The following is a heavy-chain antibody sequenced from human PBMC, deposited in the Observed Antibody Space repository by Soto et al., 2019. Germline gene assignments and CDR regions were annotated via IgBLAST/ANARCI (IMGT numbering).Heavy chain of an antibody. CDR3: ARSSGGSWKLWNYYGMDV. J-gene: IGHJ6*02. Sequence: PGGSLRLSCAASGFTFSSYSMNWVRQAPGKGLEWVSSISSGSSYIYYADSVKGRFTISRDNARNSLYLQMNSLRAEDTAVYYCARSSGGSWKLWNYYGMDVSGQGTTVTVSS. CDR2: ISSGSSYI. D-gene: IGHD5-12*01. CDR1: GFTFSSYS. V-gene: IGHV3-21*06.